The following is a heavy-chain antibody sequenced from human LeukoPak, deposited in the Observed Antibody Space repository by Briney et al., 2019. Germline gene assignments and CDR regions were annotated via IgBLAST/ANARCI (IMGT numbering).Heavy chain of an antibody. Sequence: GRSLRLSCAASGFTFSSYGMHWVRQAPGKGLEWVAVISYDGSNKYYADSVKGRFTISRDNSKNTLYLQMNSLRAEDTAVYYCAKDMGDYYDAFDIWGQGTMVTVSS. CDR3: AKDMGDYYDAFDI. CDR2: ISYDGSNK. CDR1: GFTFSSYG. D-gene: IGHD4-17*01. V-gene: IGHV3-30*18. J-gene: IGHJ3*02.